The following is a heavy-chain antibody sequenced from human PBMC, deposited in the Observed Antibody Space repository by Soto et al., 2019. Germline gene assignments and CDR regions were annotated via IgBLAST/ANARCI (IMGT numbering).Heavy chain of an antibody. CDR3: AKFSDYYDSSGYYPDDAFDI. J-gene: IGHJ3*02. D-gene: IGHD3-22*01. Sequence: PGGSLRLSCAGSGFTFSSYGMHWVRQAPGKGLEWVAVISYDGSNKYYADSVKGRFTISRDNSKNTLYLQMNSLRAEDTAVYYCAKFSDYYDSSGYYPDDAFDIWGQGTMVTVSS. CDR2: ISYDGSNK. CDR1: GFTFSSYG. V-gene: IGHV3-30*18.